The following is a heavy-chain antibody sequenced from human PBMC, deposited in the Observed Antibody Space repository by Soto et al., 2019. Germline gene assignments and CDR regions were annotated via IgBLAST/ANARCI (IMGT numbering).Heavy chain of an antibody. Sequence: ASVKVSCKASGYTFTGYYMHWVRQAPGQGLEWMGWINPNSGGTNYAQKFQGRVTMTRDTSISTAYMELSRLRSDDTAVYYCARLKRPGIAAALYYYGMDVWGQGTTVTVSS. J-gene: IGHJ6*02. D-gene: IGHD6-13*01. V-gene: IGHV1-2*02. CDR1: GYTFTGYY. CDR2: INPNSGGT. CDR3: ARLKRPGIAAALYYYGMDV.